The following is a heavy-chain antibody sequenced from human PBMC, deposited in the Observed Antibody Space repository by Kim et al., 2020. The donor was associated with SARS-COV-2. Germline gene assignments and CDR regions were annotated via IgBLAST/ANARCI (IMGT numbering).Heavy chain of an antibody. J-gene: IGHJ3*02. Sequence: SETLSLTCTVSGGSISSGGYYWSWIRQHPGKGLEWIGYIYYSGSTYYNPSLKSRVTISVDTSKNQFSLKLSSVTAADTAVYYCARVDYHAGDALDIWGQGTMVTVSS. CDR2: IYYSGST. V-gene: IGHV4-31*03. D-gene: IGHD4-17*01. CDR1: GGSISSGGYY. CDR3: ARVDYHAGDALDI.